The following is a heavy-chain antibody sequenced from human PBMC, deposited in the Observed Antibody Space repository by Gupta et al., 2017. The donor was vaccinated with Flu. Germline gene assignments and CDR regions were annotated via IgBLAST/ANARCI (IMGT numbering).Heavy chain of an antibody. J-gene: IGHJ4*02. CDR3: AGTFGDFDY. V-gene: IGHV4-31*03. Sequence: QVQLQESGPGLVKPSQTLSLTCTVSGGSINTGGYSWSWIRQDPRKGLELIGYIYYSGTTYYKSSLKSRLTISLDTPKNQFSLKLSSVTAADTAVYFCAGTFGDFDYCGQGTQVTVSS. D-gene: IGHD3-3*01. CDR2: IYYSGTT. CDR1: GGSINTGGYS.